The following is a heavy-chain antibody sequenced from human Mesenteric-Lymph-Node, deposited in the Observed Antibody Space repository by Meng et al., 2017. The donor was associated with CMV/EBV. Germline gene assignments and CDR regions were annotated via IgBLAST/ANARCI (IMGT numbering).Heavy chain of an antibody. V-gene: IGHV3-23*01. J-gene: IGHJ4*02. CDR3: AKREASTVFGVAFDY. CDR2: ISGSGGST. Sequence: SGFTFSSYAMGWVRQAPGKGPEWVSVISGSGGSTDYADFVNGRFTISRDDSKNTLYTQMNSLRAEDTAVYYCAKREASTVFGVAFDYWGQGTLVTVSS. D-gene: IGHD3-3*01. CDR1: GFTFSSYA.